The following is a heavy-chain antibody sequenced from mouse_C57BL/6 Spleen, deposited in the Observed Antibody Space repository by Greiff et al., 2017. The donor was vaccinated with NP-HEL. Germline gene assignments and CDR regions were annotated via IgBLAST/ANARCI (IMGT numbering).Heavy chain of an antibody. CDR1: GYTFTSYW. J-gene: IGHJ1*03. Sequence: QVQLQQPGTELVKPGASVKLFCKASGYTFTSYWMHWVKQRPGQGLEWIGNINPSNGGTNYNEKFKSKATLTVDKSSSTAYMQLSSLTSEDSAVYYCARGGYYGSSWYFDVWGTGTTVTVSS. CDR3: ARGGYYGSSWYFDV. D-gene: IGHD1-1*01. V-gene: IGHV1-53*01. CDR2: INPSNGGT.